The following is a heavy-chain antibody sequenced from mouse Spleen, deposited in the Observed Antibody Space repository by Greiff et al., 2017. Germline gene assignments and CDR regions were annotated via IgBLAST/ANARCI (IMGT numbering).Heavy chain of an antibody. J-gene: IGHJ4*01. CDR2: ISSGGSYT. D-gene: IGHD1-1*01. CDR1: GFTFSSYG. Sequence: EVQVVESGGDLVKPGGSLKLSCAASGFTFSSYGMSWVRQTPDKRLEWVATISSGGSYTYYPDSVKGRFTISRDNAKNTLYLQMSSLKSEDTAMYYCASSTVVDAMDYWGQGTSVTVSS. V-gene: IGHV5-6*01. CDR3: ASSTVVDAMDY.